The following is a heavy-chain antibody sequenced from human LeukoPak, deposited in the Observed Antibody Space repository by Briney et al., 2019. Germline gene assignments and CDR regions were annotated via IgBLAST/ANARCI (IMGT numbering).Heavy chain of an antibody. V-gene: IGHV5-51*01. Sequence: GESLKISCKGSGYSFTSYWIGWVRQMPGKGLEWMGTIYPGDSDTRYSPSFQGQVTISADKSISTAYLQWSSLKASDTAMYYCARYGTRGSYYYYYGMDVWGQGTTVTVSS. CDR3: ARYGTRGSYYYYYGMDV. CDR2: IYPGDSDT. D-gene: IGHD3-10*01. CDR1: GYSFTSYW. J-gene: IGHJ6*02.